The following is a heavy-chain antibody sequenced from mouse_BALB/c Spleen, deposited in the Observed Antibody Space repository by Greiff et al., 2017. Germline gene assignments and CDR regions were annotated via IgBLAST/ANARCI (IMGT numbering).Heavy chain of an antibody. CDR3: AREGSTVHAMDY. V-gene: IGHV3-6*02. J-gene: IGHJ4*01. CDR2: ISYDGSN. D-gene: IGHD1-1*01. Sequence: EVQLVESGPGLVKPSQSLSLTCSVTGYSITSGYYWNWIRQFPGNKLEWMGYISYDGSNNYNPSLKNRISITRDTSKNQFFLKLNSVTTEDTATYYCAREGSTVHAMDYWGQGTSVTVSS. CDR1: GYSITSGYY.